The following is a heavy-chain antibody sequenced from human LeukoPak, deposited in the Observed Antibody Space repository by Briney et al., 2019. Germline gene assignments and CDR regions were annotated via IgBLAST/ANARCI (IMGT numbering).Heavy chain of an antibody. V-gene: IGHV3-21*01. D-gene: IGHD2-2*01. CDR2: ISSSSNST. Sequence: GGSLRLSCTASGFTFSIYSISWVRQAPGKGLEWVSSISSSSNSTYYADSVKGQFTISRDNAKNSLYLQMNSLRAGDTAVYYCARGPSCTSISCYTTGLLDYWGQGTLVTVSS. CDR3: ARGPSCTSISCYTTGLLDY. J-gene: IGHJ4*02. CDR1: GFTFSIYS.